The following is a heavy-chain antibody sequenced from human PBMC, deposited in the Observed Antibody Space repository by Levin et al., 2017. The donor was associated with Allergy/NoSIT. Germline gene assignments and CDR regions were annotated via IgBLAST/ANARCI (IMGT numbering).Heavy chain of an antibody. D-gene: IGHD5-24*01. Sequence: GGSLKISCAASGFSVSDNYMNWVRQPPGKGLEWVSVIYSSGSSYYADSVKGRFTMSRDNSKNTLYLQMNSLRVEDTAVYYCARDQFLDGSASGGWFDSWGQGTLVTVSS. CDR3: ARDQFLDGSASGGWFDS. CDR1: GFSVSDNY. J-gene: IGHJ5*01. V-gene: IGHV3-53*01. CDR2: IYSSGSS.